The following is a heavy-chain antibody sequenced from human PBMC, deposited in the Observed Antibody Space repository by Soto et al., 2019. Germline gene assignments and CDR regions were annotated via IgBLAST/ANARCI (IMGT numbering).Heavy chain of an antibody. V-gene: IGHV4-59*12. J-gene: IGHJ1*01. D-gene: IGHD6-19*01. Sequence: TETLXLTCTVSGGSISGYYWSWIRQPPGKGLEWIGYVRYTGGTFYNPSLNSRVTISIDTSKKEFSLKMTTVTAPDTAVYFCARDEISRDGTTVAGPGYFQQWGQRTLVTVSS. CDR3: ARDEISRDGTTVAGPGYFQQ. CDR1: GGSISGYY. CDR2: VRYTGGT.